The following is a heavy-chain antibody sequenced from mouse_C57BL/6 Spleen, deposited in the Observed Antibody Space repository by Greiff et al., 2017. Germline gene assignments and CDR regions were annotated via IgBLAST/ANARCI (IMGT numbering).Heavy chain of an antibody. CDR1: GYTFTSYW. D-gene: IGHD2-4*01. V-gene: IGHV1-72*01. J-gene: IGHJ3*01. CDR2: FDPNSGGT. Sequence: VQLQQPGAELVKPGASVKLSCKASGYTFTSYWMHWVKQRPGRGLEWIGRFDPNSGGTKYNEKFKSKATLTVDKPSRTAYMQLSSLTSEDSAVDYCARSIYYDDDVAAYWGQGTLVTVSA. CDR3: ARSIYYDDDVAAY.